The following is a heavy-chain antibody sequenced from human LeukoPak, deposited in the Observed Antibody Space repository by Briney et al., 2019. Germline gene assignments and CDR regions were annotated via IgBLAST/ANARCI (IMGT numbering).Heavy chain of an antibody. J-gene: IGHJ5*02. D-gene: IGHD5-24*01. Sequence: PSETLSLTCTVSGGSISSSSYYWGWIRQPPGKGLEWIGSIYYSGSTYYNPSLKSRVTISVDTSKNQFSLKLSSVTAADTAVYYCAREPLGDGYNPSWGQGTLVTVSS. CDR3: AREPLGDGYNPS. V-gene: IGHV4-39*07. CDR1: GGSISSSSYY. CDR2: IYYSGST.